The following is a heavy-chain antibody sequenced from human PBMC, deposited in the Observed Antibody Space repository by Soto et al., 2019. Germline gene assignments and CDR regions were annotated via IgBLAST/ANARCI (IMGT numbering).Heavy chain of an antibody. J-gene: IGHJ5*02. V-gene: IGHV4-4*02. CDR1: GGSINSNNW. D-gene: IGHD6-13*01. CDR2: IFHSGNT. Sequence: SETLSLTCAVSGGSINSNNWWSWVRQPPGKGLEGIGHIFHSGNTNYNPSLKSRINISIDKSKNQISLKLSSVTAADTAVYYCAREYSGLSRWFDAWAREPWSPSPQ. CDR3: AREYSGLSRWFDA.